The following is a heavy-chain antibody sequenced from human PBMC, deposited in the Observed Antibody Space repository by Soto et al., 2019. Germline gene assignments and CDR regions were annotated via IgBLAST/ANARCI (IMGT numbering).Heavy chain of an antibody. CDR3: ARYRPGGCHSGMDF. CDR1: RCAGKRYR. V-gene: IGHV3-23*01. D-gene: IGHD5-18*01. J-gene: IGHJ6*01. CDR2: IGESGTTT. Sequence: LRVSCAADRCAGKRYRSRWGRQDPGKGLEWVSLIGESGTTTYYADSVKGRFTISRDNSGNTLFLEMYSLRPEDTAFYFCARYRPGGCHSGMDFRG.